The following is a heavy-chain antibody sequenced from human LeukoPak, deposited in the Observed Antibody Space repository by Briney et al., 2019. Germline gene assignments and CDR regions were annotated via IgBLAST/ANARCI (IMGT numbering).Heavy chain of an antibody. V-gene: IGHV4-34*01. CDR1: GGSFSGYY. J-gene: IGHJ6*04. Sequence: SETLSLTCAVYGGSFSGYYWSWIRQPPGKGLEWIGEINHSGSTNYNPSLKSRGTISVDTSKNQFSLKLSSVPAADTAVYYCARGTTVTTARGYYGMDVWGKGTTVTVSS. CDR2: INHSGST. CDR3: ARGTTVTTARGYYGMDV. D-gene: IGHD4-17*01.